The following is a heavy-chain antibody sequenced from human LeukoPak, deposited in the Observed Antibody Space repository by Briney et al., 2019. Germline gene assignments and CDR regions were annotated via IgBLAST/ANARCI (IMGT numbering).Heavy chain of an antibody. CDR2: ISAYNGNT. D-gene: IGHD6-6*01. Sequence: GASVKVSCKASGYTFSSYGISWVRQAPGQGLEWMGWISAYNGNTNYAQKLQGRVTMTTDTSTTTAYMELRSLRSDDTAVYYCARTSIAARDSGFDPWGQGTLVTVSS. J-gene: IGHJ5*02. CDR1: GYTFSSYG. CDR3: ARTSIAARDSGFDP. V-gene: IGHV1-18*01.